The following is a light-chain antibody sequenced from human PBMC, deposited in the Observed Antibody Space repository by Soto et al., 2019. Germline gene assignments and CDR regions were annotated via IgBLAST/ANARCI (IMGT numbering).Light chain of an antibody. CDR1: SSDVGGYNY. CDR2: EVS. V-gene: IGLV2-14*01. Sequence: QSALTQPASVSGSPGQSITISCTGTSSDVGGYNYVSWYQQHPGKAPKLMIYEVSNRPSGVSNRFSGSNSGNKASLTISGLQAEDEADYYCSSYTSSSTLYYVFGTGTKLTVL. J-gene: IGLJ1*01. CDR3: SSYTSSSTLYYV.